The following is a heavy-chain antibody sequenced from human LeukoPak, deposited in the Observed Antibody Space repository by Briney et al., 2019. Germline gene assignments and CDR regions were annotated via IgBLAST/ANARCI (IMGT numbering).Heavy chain of an antibody. J-gene: IGHJ4*02. D-gene: IGHD2-15*01. CDR3: ARDGRYCSGGSCYAFDY. Sequence: GASVKVSCKASGYTFTSYYMHWVRQAPGQGLEWMGIINPSGGSTSYAQKFQGRVTMTRDTSTSTVYMELSSLRSEDTAVYYCARDGRYCSGGSCYAFDYWGQGTLVTVSS. CDR2: INPSGGST. V-gene: IGHV1-46*01. CDR1: GYTFTSYY.